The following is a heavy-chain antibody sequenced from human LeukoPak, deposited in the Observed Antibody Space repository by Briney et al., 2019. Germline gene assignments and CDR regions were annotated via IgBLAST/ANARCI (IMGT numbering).Heavy chain of an antibody. V-gene: IGHV4-59*08. D-gene: IGHD5-18*01. CDR3: ARRSYGTDYFDY. Sequence: SETLSLTCTVSGDSIGSHYWSWIRQPPGKGLEWIGYINYSGRTNYNPSLTGRVTVSVDTSNNQFSLRLTSVTAADTAVYYCARRSYGTDYFDYWGQGTLVTVSS. J-gene: IGHJ4*02. CDR2: INYSGRT. CDR1: GDSIGSHY.